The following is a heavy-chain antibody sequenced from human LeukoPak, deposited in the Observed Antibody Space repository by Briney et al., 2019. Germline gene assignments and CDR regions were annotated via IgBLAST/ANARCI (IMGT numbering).Heavy chain of an antibody. D-gene: IGHD6-13*01. CDR3: AKDQGSGYSSSWFYFDY. CDR1: GFTFSSYS. CDR2: ISSSSSYI. Sequence: GGSLRLSCAASGFTFSSYSMNWVRQAPGKGLEWVSSISSSSSYIYYADSVKGRFTISRDNSKNTLYLQMNSLRAEDTAMYYCAKDQGSGYSSSWFYFDYWGQGALVTVSS. J-gene: IGHJ4*02. V-gene: IGHV3-21*01.